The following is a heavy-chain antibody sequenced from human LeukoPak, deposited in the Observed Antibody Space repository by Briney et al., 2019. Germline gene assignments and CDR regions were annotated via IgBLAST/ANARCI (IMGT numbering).Heavy chain of an antibody. CDR1: GFIFKTYC. V-gene: IGHV3-48*01. D-gene: IGHD3-22*01. CDR3: ARYYDRSGFSRDAFDL. J-gene: IGHJ3*01. Sequence: GGSLRLSCPASGFIFKTYCMSWVRQAPGKGREWLAYITSNSNDKYYADSVKGRFTISRDNAKDSLHLQMDSLRAEDTAVYYCARYYDRSGFSRDAFDLWGQGAMVTVSS. CDR2: ITSNSNDK.